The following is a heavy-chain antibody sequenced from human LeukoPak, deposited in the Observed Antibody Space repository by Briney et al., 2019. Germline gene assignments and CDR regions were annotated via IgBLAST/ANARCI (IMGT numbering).Heavy chain of an antibody. J-gene: IGHJ4*02. CDR1: GYSFINFG. V-gene: IGHV1-18*01. D-gene: IGHD3-22*01. Sequence: ASVRVSCKASGYSFINFGLSWVRQAPGQGLEWMGWISAYNHNTNYAQKFQGRVTFTGDTSIRTAYMEVSSLTSEDTAVYYCARAPIPYYYDSSAYSSDYWGQGTLVTVSS. CDR2: ISAYNHNT. CDR3: ARAPIPYYYDSSAYSSDY.